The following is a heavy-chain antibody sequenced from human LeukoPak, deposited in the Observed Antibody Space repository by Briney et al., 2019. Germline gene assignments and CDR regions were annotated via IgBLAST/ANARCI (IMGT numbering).Heavy chain of an antibody. Sequence: ASVKVSCKASGYTFTSYGISWVRQAPGQGLEWMGWISAYNGNTNYAQKLQGRVTMTTDTSTSTAYMELRSLRSDDTAVYYCARVGMAPTRVDYYYMDVWGKGTTVTVSS. CDR3: ARVGMAPTRVDYYYMDV. V-gene: IGHV1-18*01. J-gene: IGHJ6*03. D-gene: IGHD5-24*01. CDR1: GYTFTSYG. CDR2: ISAYNGNT.